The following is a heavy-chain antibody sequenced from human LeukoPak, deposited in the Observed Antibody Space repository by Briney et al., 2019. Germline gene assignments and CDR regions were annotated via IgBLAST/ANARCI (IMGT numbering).Heavy chain of an antibody. CDR3: ARVSSIAVAGNWFDP. CDR2: INPNSGGT. V-gene: IGHV1-2*02. D-gene: IGHD6-19*01. Sequence: ASVKVSCKASGYTFTGYYMHWVRQAPGQGLEWMGWINPNSGGTNYAQKFQGRVTMTRDTSISTAYMELSRLRSDDTAVYYCARVSSIAVAGNWFDPWGQGTLVTVSS. CDR1: GYTFTGYY. J-gene: IGHJ5*02.